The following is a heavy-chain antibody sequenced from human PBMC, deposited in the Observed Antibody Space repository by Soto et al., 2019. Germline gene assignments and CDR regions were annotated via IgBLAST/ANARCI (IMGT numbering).Heavy chain of an antibody. V-gene: IGHV3-23*01. CDR3: AKTHGYPYYFDY. D-gene: IGHD5-12*01. CDR2: ISGSGDTT. CDR1: GFTFSTYA. J-gene: IGHJ4*02. Sequence: GGSLRLSCSASGFTFSTYAVSWVRQAPGKGLERVSTISGSGDTTYYVDSVKGRFTISRDSSKNTLFLQMNSLRAADTAVYYCAKTHGYPYYFDYWGQGTLVTVSS.